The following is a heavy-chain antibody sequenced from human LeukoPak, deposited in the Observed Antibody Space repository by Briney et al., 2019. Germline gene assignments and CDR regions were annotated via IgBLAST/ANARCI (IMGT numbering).Heavy chain of an antibody. V-gene: IGHV1-69*05. CDR3: ARVLYSSGWYFDY. CDR1: GGTFSSYA. Sequence: GASVKVSCKASGGTFSSYAISWVRQAPGLGLEWMGGIIPIFGTANYAQKFQGRVTITTDESTSTAYMELSSLRSEDTAVYYCARVLYSSGWYFDYWGQGTLVTVSS. CDR2: IIPIFGTA. J-gene: IGHJ4*02. D-gene: IGHD6-19*01.